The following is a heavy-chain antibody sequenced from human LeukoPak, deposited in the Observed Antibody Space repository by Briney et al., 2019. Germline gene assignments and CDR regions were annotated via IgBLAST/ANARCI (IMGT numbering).Heavy chain of an antibody. D-gene: IGHD3-22*01. V-gene: IGHV1-69*05. Sequence: SVKVSSKASGGTFSSYAISGVRKALGQGLDWLGRIIPIFGTANYAQKFQGRVTITTDESTSTAYMELSSLRSEDTAVYYCAREAYYDSSGYFDYWGQGTLVTVSS. J-gene: IGHJ4*02. CDR3: AREAYYDSSGYFDY. CDR1: GGTFSSYA. CDR2: IIPIFGTA.